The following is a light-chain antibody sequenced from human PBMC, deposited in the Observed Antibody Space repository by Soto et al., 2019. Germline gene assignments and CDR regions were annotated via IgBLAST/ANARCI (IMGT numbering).Light chain of an antibody. CDR1: QSVSSN. V-gene: IGKV3-15*01. CDR3: QQYNNWPPWT. J-gene: IGKJ1*01. Sequence: EIVMTQSPATLSVSPGERATLSCRASQSVSSNLAWYQQKPGQAPRLLIYGASTRATGIPARFSGSGSGTEFTLTISSLQSEDVAVYYCQQYNNWPPWTFGQGTKFEIK. CDR2: GAS.